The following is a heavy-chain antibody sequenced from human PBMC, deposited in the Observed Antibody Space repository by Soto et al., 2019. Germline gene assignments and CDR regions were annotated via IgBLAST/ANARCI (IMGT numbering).Heavy chain of an antibody. J-gene: IGHJ6*03. CDR3: ARTIFGVVTHSYYMDV. Sequence: EVQLVESGGGLVQPGGSLRLSCAVSGFTLSSYWMSWVRQAPGKGLEWVANIKQDGSERYYVDSVKGRFTVSRDNAKNSLYLQMSSPRVEDTGVYYCARTIFGVVTHSYYMDVWGKGTTVTVSS. V-gene: IGHV3-7*01. CDR1: GFTLSSYW. CDR2: IKQDGSER. D-gene: IGHD3-3*01.